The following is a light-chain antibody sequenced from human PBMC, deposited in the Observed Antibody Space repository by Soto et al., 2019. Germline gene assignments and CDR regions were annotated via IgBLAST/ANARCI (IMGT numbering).Light chain of an antibody. CDR3: QQYNNWPRT. CDR1: QSVSSN. Sequence: EIVMTQSPATLSVSPGERATLSCRASQSVSSNLAWYQQKPGQGPRLLIYGASTRATGIPARFSGSGSGTEFTLTGSSLQSEEFAVGCCQQYNNWPRTFGQGTKVEI. V-gene: IGKV3-15*01. J-gene: IGKJ1*01. CDR2: GAS.